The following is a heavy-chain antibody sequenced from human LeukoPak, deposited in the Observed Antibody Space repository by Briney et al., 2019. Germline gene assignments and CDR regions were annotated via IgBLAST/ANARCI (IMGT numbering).Heavy chain of an antibody. Sequence: GGSLRLSCAASGFTFSNAWMSWVRQAPGKGLEWVGRIKSKTDGGTTDYAAPVKGRFTISRDDSKNTLYLQMNSLRAEDTAVYYCATGGTTMIVVVDYWGQGTLVTVSS. V-gene: IGHV3-15*01. D-gene: IGHD3-22*01. CDR1: GFTFSNAW. CDR2: IKSKTDGGTT. CDR3: ATGGTTMIVVVDY. J-gene: IGHJ4*02.